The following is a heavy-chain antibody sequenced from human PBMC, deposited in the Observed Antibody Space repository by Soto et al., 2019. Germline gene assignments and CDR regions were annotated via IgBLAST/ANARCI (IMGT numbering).Heavy chain of an antibody. CDR3: ARELDYSFDS. V-gene: IGHV1-3*01. D-gene: IGHD4-4*01. CDR2: INAGNGNT. Sequence: QVQLVQSGAEVKKPGASVKVSCKASGYTFTAYTIHWVRQAPGQRLEWMGWINAGNGNTKYSQKFQGRITTARDTSASTAYMDLSSLRSEDTAVYYCARELDYSFDSWGQGNLVTVSS. J-gene: IGHJ4*02. CDR1: GYTFTAYT.